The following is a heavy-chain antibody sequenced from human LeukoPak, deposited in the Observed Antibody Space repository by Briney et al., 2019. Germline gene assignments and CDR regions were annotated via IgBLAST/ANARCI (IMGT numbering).Heavy chain of an antibody. CDR3: ARDGYYYDSSGYYYVLGGFDY. Sequence: PSETLSLTXTVSGGSISSYYWSWIRQPPGKGMEWIGYIYYSGSTNYNPSLKSRVTISVDTSKNQFSLKLSSVTAADTAVYYCARDGYYYDSSGYYYVLGGFDYWGQGTLVTVSS. V-gene: IGHV4-59*01. CDR1: GGSISSYY. J-gene: IGHJ4*02. D-gene: IGHD3-22*01. CDR2: IYYSGST.